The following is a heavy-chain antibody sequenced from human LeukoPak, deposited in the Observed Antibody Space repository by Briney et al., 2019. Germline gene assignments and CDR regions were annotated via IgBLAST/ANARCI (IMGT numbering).Heavy chain of an antibody. CDR1: GFTFSSYS. Sequence: GGSLRLSCAASGFTFSSYSMNWVRQAPGKGLEWVAVIWYDGSNKYYADSVKGRFTISRDNSKNTLYLQMNSLRAEDTAVYYCARGLTTVKLFDYWGQGTLVTVSS. J-gene: IGHJ4*02. CDR3: ARGLTTVKLFDY. V-gene: IGHV3-33*08. CDR2: IWYDGSNK. D-gene: IGHD4-11*01.